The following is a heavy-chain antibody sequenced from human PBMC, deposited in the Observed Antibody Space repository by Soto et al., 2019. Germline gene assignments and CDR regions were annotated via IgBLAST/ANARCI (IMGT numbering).Heavy chain of an antibody. CDR1: GQTFNRYW. J-gene: IGHJ6*02. D-gene: IGHD2-21*01. V-gene: IGHV3-7*03. Sequence: DVQLAESGGGLVQPGGSLRLSCVASGQTFNRYWMSWVRQAPGKGLEWVANIKQDGSEEYYVDSVKGRFTIFRENAQKSLYLQMISLRPEDTAMYYRVRSHFYCWSFDFYGMDVWCQGTTVIVSS. CDR2: IKQDGSEE. CDR3: VRSHFYCWSFDFYGMDV.